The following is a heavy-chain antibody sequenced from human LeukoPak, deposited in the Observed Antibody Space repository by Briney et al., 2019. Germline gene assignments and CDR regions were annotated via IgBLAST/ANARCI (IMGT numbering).Heavy chain of an antibody. CDR3: AKDRSGSYHGCFDY. J-gene: IGHJ4*02. Sequence: GGSLRLSCAASGFXFSSYAISWVRQAPGKGLEWASAISGSGGSTYYADSVKGRFTISRDNSKNTLYLQMNSLRAEDTAVYYCAKDRSGSYHGCFDYWGQGTLVTVSS. V-gene: IGHV3-23*01. CDR1: GFXFSSYA. D-gene: IGHD1-26*01. CDR2: ISGSGGST.